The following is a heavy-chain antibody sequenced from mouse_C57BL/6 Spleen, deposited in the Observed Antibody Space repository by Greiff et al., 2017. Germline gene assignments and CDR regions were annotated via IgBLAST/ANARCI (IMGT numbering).Heavy chain of an antibody. D-gene: IGHD2-10*01. CDR1: GFSLSTSGMG. CDR3: ARRERAYYYYAMDY. V-gene: IGHV8-12*01. J-gene: IGHJ4*01. CDR2: IYWDDDK. Sequence: QVTLKESGPGILQSSQTLSLTCSFSGFSLSTSGMGVSWIRQPSGKGLEWLAHIYWDDDKRYNPSLKSRLTIYKDTSRNQVFLKITSVDTADTATYDCARRERAYYYYAMDYWGQGTSVTVSS.